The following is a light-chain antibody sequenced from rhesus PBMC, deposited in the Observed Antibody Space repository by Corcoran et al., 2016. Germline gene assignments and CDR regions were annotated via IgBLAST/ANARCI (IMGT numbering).Light chain of an antibody. CDR1: ESVSFFGINL. CDR3: RQSKNSPT. CDR2: PAS. J-gene: IGKJ1*01. Sequence: DIVLTQSPASLAVSPGQRATITCRASESVSFFGINLIHWYQQKPGQTPTLLIYPASTKDTGVPARFRGSGSGTDFTLTINAVEADDAADYYCRQSKNSPTFGQGTKVEIK. V-gene: IGKV7-13*01.